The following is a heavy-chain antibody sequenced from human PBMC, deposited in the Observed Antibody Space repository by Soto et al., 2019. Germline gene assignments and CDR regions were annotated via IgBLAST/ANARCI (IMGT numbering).Heavy chain of an antibody. Sequence: QQGGSLRLSCAASGFTFSSYAMSWVRQAPGKGLEWVSAISGSGGSTYYADSVKGRFTISRDNSKNTLYLQMNSLRAEDTAVYYCAKDLDLSSTSCYFDYWGQGTLVTVSS. D-gene: IGHD2-2*01. V-gene: IGHV3-23*01. CDR1: GFTFSSYA. CDR2: ISGSGGST. J-gene: IGHJ4*02. CDR3: AKDLDLSSTSCYFDY.